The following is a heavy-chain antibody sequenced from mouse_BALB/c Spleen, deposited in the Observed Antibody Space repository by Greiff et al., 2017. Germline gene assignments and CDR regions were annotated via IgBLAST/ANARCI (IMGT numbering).Heavy chain of an antibody. CDR1: GFTFSSYG. V-gene: IGHV5-6*01. J-gene: IGHJ2*01. D-gene: IGHD3-3*01. Sequence: DVHLVESGGDLVKPGGSLKLSCAASGFTFSSYGMSWVRQTPDKRLEWVATISSGGSYTYYPDSVKGRFTISRDNAKNTLYLQMSSLKSEDTAMYYCARGDGTGYWGQGTTLTVSS. CDR2: ISSGGSYT. CDR3: ARGDGTGY.